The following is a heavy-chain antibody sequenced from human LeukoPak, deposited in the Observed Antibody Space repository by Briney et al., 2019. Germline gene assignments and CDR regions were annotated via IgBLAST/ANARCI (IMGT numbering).Heavy chain of an antibody. Sequence: SETLSLTCTVSGGSISSSNYYWGWIRQPPGKGLEWIGNIYYSGSTYYQPSLKTRVTISVDTSKNQFSLKLTSVTAADTAVYYCARHASVDGNWPRPLDYWGQGSLVTVSS. D-gene: IGHD6-19*01. CDR3: ARHASVDGNWPRPLDY. CDR2: IYYSGST. V-gene: IGHV4-39*01. CDR1: GGSISSSNYY. J-gene: IGHJ4*02.